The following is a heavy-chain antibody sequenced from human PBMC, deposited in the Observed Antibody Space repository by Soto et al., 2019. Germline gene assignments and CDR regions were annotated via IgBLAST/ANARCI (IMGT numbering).Heavy chain of an antibody. CDR2: IDGIGGSA. J-gene: IGHJ4*02. CDR3: AKDSSRAWSDFDY. V-gene: IGHV3-23*01. D-gene: IGHD6-19*01. CDR1: GFTISNYA. Sequence: GGSLRLSCAASGFTISNYAMNWVRQAPGKGLEWVSGIDGIGGSAYNADSVKGRFLISRDNSNNTVHLQMNSLRAEDTAVYYCAKDSSRAWSDFDYWGQGTLVTVSS.